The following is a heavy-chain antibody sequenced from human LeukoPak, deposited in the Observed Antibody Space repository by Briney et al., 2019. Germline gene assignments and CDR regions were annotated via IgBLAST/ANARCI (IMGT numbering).Heavy chain of an antibody. J-gene: IGHJ4*02. D-gene: IGHD3-3*01. CDR1: GFTFSNYW. CDR3: AKDRTRQAY. Sequence: GGSLRLSCAASGFTFSNYWMSWVRQTPGKGLEWVANIKEDGSDKYYVDSLKGRFTISRDNAKNSLYLQMNSLRAEDTAVYYCAKDRTRQAYWGQGTLVTVTS. V-gene: IGHV3-7*03. CDR2: IKEDGSDK.